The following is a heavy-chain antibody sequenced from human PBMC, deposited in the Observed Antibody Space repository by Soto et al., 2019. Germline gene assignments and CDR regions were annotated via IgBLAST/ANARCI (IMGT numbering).Heavy chain of an antibody. CDR3: ARVMGSVDY. Sequence: QVQLVQSGAEVKKPGTSVRISCKTSGYIFSNYDINWVRPAAGQGLEWMGWMNPNSGYTGSARKFQGRVTMTRDTSMRTAYMELSSLRSEDTAVYYCARVMGSVDYWGQGTLVTVSS. V-gene: IGHV1-8*01. D-gene: IGHD1-26*01. J-gene: IGHJ4*02. CDR1: GYIFSNYD. CDR2: MNPNSGYT.